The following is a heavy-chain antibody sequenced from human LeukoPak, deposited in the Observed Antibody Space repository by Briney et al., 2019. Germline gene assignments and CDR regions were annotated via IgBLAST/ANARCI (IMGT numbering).Heavy chain of an antibody. D-gene: IGHD4-17*01. J-gene: IGHJ4*02. Sequence: SETLSLTCTVSGGSISSGSYYWSWIRQPAGKGLEWIGRIYTSGSTNYNPSLKSRVTISVDTSKNQFSLKLSSVTAADTAVYYCARGPDYGHHFDYWGQGTLVTVSS. V-gene: IGHV4-61*02. CDR2: IYTSGST. CDR1: GGSISSGSYY. CDR3: ARGPDYGHHFDY.